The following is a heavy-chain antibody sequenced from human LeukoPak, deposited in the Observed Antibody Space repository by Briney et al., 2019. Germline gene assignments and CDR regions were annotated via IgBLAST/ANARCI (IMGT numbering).Heavy chain of an antibody. V-gene: IGHV3-23*01. J-gene: IGHJ4*02. CDR3: ARDRAAVVDY. CDR2: ITGSGGTT. CDR1: GFTFSSYA. Sequence: GGSLRLSCAASGFTFSSYAMTLDRQAPGKGLKWVSAITGSGGTTYYADSMKGRFTISRDNSKNTLYLQMDSLRAEDTAVYYCARDRAAVVDYWGQGTLVTVSS. D-gene: IGHD4-23*01.